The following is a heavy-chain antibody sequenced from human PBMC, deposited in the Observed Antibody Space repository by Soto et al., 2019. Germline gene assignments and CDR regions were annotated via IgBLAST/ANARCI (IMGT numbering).Heavy chain of an antibody. J-gene: IGHJ5*02. Sequence: SETLSLPCAVSGGPFSGVYWSWIRQPPGKGLEWIGGVNHRGSANYNPSLESRVTMSVDTSKNQFSLKLTSVTAADSAVYYCARDAFCGSGTCRVGHWFDPWGQGTLVTVSS. CDR3: ARDAFCGSGTCRVGHWFDP. D-gene: IGHD2-21*01. CDR2: VNHRGSA. V-gene: IGHV4-34*01. CDR1: GGPFSGVY.